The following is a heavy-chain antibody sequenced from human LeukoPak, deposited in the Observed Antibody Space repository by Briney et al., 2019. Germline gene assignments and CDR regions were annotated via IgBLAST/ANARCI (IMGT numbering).Heavy chain of an antibody. V-gene: IGHV6-1*01. D-gene: IGHD3-10*01. CDR2: TYYRSKWYH. CDR3: AREPLLITMVRGSTPYGMDV. CDR1: GDSVSSNSAA. Sequence: SHTLSLTCAISGDSVSSNSAAWNWIRQSPSRGLEWLGRTYYRSKWYHAFAVSVKSRITIIPDTSKNQFSLPLNSVTPEDTAVYYCAREPLLITMVRGSTPYGMDVWGQGPTVTVSS. J-gene: IGHJ6*02.